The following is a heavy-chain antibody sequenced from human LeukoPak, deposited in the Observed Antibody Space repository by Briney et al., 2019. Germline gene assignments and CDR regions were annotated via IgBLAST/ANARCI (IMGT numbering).Heavy chain of an antibody. CDR3: ARDVRYSSGWYLYYYYYMDV. CDR1: GFTFSSYG. V-gene: IGHV3-48*04. Sequence: GSLRLSCAASGFTFSSYGMHWVRQAPGKGLEWVSYISSSGSTIYYADSVKGRFTISRDNAKNSLYLQMNSLRAEDTAVYYCARDVRYSSGWYLYYYYYMDVWGKGTTVTVSS. D-gene: IGHD6-19*01. J-gene: IGHJ6*03. CDR2: ISSSGSTI.